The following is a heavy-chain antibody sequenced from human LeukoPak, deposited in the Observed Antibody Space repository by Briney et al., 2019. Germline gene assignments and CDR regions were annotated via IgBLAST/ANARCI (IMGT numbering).Heavy chain of an antibody. CDR2: IYPGDSDT. D-gene: IGHD3-10*01. CDR1: GYIFASYW. Sequence: GESLKISSKGSGYIFASYWIGWVRQMPGKGLERMGIIYPGDSDTKYSPSFQGQVTISAVKSISTAYLQWSSLKASDTAMYYCARRYYYGSASYGMDVWGQGTTVTVSS. CDR3: ARRYYYGSASYGMDV. V-gene: IGHV5-51*01. J-gene: IGHJ6*02.